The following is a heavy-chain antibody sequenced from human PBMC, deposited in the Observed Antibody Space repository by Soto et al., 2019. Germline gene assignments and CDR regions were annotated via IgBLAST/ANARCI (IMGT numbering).Heavy chain of an antibody. J-gene: IGHJ4*02. CDR3: TTVKLMEWWELQGYFDY. D-gene: IGHD3-3*01. CDR1: GFTFSNAW. V-gene: IGHV3-15*01. Sequence: GGSLRLSCAASGFTFSNAWMSWVRQAPGKGLEWVGRIKSKTDGGTTDYAAPVKGRFTISRDDSKNTLYLQMNSLKTEDTAVYYCTTVKLMEWWELQGYFDYWGQGTLVTVSS. CDR2: IKSKTDGGTT.